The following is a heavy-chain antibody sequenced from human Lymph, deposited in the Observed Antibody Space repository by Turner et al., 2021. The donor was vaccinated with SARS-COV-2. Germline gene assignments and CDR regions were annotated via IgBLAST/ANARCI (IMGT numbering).Heavy chain of an antibody. CDR3: AKNEMALIVVVITLFDY. J-gene: IGHJ4*02. D-gene: IGHD3-22*01. CDR2: ISGGGGST. V-gene: IGHV3-23*01. CDR1: GFTFSSYA. Sequence: EVQLLESGGGLVQPGGSLRLSCAGSGFTFSSYAMSWVRQDPGKGLEWVSSISGGGGSTYYADSVKGRFTISRDNSKNTLYLQMNSLRAEDTAVYYCAKNEMALIVVVITLFDYWGQGTLVTVSS.